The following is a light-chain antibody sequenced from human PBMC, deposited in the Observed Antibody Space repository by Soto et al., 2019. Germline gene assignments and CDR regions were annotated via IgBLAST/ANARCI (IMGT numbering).Light chain of an antibody. Sequence: EIVMTQSPATLSLSPGESATLSCRASQSVSSNLAWYKQKPGQAPRLLIYGASTRATGIPARFSGSGSGTEFTLTISSLQSEDFEVYYCQQYNNWLKTFGQGTKVDI. CDR1: QSVSSN. V-gene: IGKV3-15*01. CDR3: QQYNNWLKT. CDR2: GAS. J-gene: IGKJ1*01.